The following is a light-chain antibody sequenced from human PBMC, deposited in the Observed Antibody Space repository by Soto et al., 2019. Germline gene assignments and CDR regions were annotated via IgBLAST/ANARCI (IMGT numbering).Light chain of an antibody. V-gene: IGLV1-40*01. CDR3: QSYDSSLSGWV. Sequence: QSVLTQPPSVSGAPGQRVTISCTGSSSNIGAGYDVHWYQHLPGTAPKLLISGNSNRPSGVPDRFSGSKSVTSASLAITGLQAEDEADYYCQSYDSSLSGWVFGGGTKLTVL. CDR2: GNS. CDR1: SSNIGAGYD. J-gene: IGLJ3*02.